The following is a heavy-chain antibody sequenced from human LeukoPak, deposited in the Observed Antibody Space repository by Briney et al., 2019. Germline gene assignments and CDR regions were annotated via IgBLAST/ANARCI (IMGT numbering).Heavy chain of an antibody. J-gene: IGHJ4*02. CDR3: ARGFLPEYSGSWYGGS. Sequence: GGSLRLSCAASGFTFSSYWMSWVRQAPGKGLEWVANIKQDGSEKHYVDSVKGRFTISRDNAKNSLYLQMNSLRAEDTAVYYCARGFLPEYSGSWYGGSRGQGILVTVSS. CDR1: GFTFSSYW. CDR2: IKQDGSEK. V-gene: IGHV3-7*01. D-gene: IGHD6-13*01.